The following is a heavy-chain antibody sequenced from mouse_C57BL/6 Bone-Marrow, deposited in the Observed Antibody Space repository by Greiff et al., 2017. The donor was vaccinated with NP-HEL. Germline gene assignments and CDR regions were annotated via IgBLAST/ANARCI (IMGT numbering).Heavy chain of an antibody. CDR2: INPNYGTT. J-gene: IGHJ1*03. Sequence: EVHLVESGPELVKPGASVKISCKASGYSFTDYNMNWVKQSNGKSLEWIGVINPNYGTTSYNQKFKGKATLTVDQSSSTAYMQLNSLTSEDSAVYYCARAVYYGSSPWYFDVWGTGTTVTVSS. CDR1: GYSFTDYN. CDR3: ARAVYYGSSPWYFDV. V-gene: IGHV1-39*01. D-gene: IGHD1-1*01.